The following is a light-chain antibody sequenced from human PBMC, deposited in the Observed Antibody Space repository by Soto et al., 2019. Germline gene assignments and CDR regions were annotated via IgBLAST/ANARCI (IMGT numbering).Light chain of an antibody. CDR3: QQYSDLPMT. CDR1: QSVSGSS. CDR2: GAS. Sequence: EIVLTQSPGTLSLSPGERATLSCRASQSVSGSSLAWYQQKFGQAPRLLIYGASNRATDIPGRFSGSGSGTDFTLTISRLEPEDFAVYFCQQYSDLPMTFGQGTRLEIK. J-gene: IGKJ5*01. V-gene: IGKV3-20*01.